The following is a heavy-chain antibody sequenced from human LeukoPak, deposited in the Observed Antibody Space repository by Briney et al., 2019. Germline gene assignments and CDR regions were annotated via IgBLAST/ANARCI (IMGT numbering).Heavy chain of an antibody. Sequence: GASVKVSCKASGGTFSSYAISWVRQAPGQGLEWMGGIIPIFGTANYAQKFQGRVTITRNTSISTAYMELSSLTSEDTAVYYCARMDHHGGRDNWFDPWGQGTLVTVSS. CDR3: ARMDHHGGRDNWFDP. D-gene: IGHD2-15*01. CDR2: IIPIFGTA. CDR1: GGTFSSYA. J-gene: IGHJ5*02. V-gene: IGHV1-69*05.